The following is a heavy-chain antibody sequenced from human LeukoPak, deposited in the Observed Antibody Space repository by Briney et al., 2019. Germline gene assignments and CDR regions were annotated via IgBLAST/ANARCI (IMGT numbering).Heavy chain of an antibody. CDR1: GFTFSSYA. CDR3: ARDILDGSADY. J-gene: IGHJ4*02. V-gene: IGHV3-30*04. D-gene: IGHD2-15*01. CDR2: ISYDGSNK. Sequence: HAGGSLRLSCAASGFTFSSYAMHWVRQAPGKGLEWVAVISYDGSNKYYADSVKGRFTISRDNSKNTLYLQMNSLRAEDTAVYYCARDILDGSADYWGQGTLVTVSS.